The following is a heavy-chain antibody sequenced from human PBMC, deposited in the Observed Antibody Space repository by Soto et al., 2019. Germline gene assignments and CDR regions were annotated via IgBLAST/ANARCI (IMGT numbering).Heavy chain of an antibody. CDR2: IYYSGST. CDR3: ARDERRYYYYMDV. CDR1: GGSISSGGYY. Sequence: SETLSLTCIVSGGSISSGGYYWSWIRQHPGKGLEWIGYIYYSGSTYYNPSLKSRVTISVDTSKNQFSLKLSSVTAADTAVYYCARDERRYYYYMDVWGKGTTVTVSS. J-gene: IGHJ6*03. V-gene: IGHV4-31*03. D-gene: IGHD6-25*01.